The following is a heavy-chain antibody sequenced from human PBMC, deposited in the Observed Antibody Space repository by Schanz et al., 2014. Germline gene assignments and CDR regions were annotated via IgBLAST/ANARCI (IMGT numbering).Heavy chain of an antibody. J-gene: IGHJ4*02. CDR2: INHSGST. Sequence: QVQLQQWGAGLLKPSETLSLTCAVYGGSFSAYYWNWIRQPPGKGLEWIGEINHSGSTNYNPSLRRRVTISIDTSKSQFSLKLNSVTAADTAVYYCARGGVRDDNSPGTGVRDDYNPGTYWGQGTLVTVSS. D-gene: IGHD3-16*01. CDR3: ARGGVRDDNSPGTGVRDDYNPGTY. V-gene: IGHV4-34*01. CDR1: GGSFSAYY.